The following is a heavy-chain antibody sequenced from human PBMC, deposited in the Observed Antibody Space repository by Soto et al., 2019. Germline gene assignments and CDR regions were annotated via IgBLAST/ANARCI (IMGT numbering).Heavy chain of an antibody. Sequence: QVQLVESGGGVVQPGRSLRLSCAASGFTFSSYGMHWVRQAPGKGLEWVAVISYDGSNKYYADSVKGRFTISRDNSKNRLYLQMNSLRAEDTAVYYCAKDHSSGWLYFDYWGQGTLVTVSS. J-gene: IGHJ4*02. CDR2: ISYDGSNK. CDR1: GFTFSSYG. D-gene: IGHD6-19*01. CDR3: AKDHSSGWLYFDY. V-gene: IGHV3-30*18.